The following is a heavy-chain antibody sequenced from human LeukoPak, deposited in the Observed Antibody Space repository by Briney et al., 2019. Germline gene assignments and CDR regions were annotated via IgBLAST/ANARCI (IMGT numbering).Heavy chain of an antibody. CDR1: GYTFTSYG. D-gene: IGHD6-13*01. J-gene: IGHJ1*01. CDR3: ARDRVAAAGTDFQH. V-gene: IGHV1-18*01. Sequence: GASVKVSCKASGYTFTSYGISWVRPAPGQGLAWMGWISAYYGNRNYAQKLQGRVTMTTDTSTSTAYMELRSLRSDDTAVYYCARDRVAAAGTDFQHWGQGTLVTVSS. CDR2: ISAYYGNR.